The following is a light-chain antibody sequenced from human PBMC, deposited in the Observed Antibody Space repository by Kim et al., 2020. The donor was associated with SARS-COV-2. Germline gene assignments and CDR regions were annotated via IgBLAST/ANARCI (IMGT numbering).Light chain of an antibody. CDR1: QSIDTW. CDR2: KAS. CDR3: QQYSSRWT. Sequence: SASVGDRVTITCRASQSIDTWLAWYQQKPGRAPNLLIYKASNLESGVPSRFSGSGSGSEFTLTINSLQPDDFATYYCQQYSSRWTFGQGTKVEIK. J-gene: IGKJ1*01. V-gene: IGKV1-5*03.